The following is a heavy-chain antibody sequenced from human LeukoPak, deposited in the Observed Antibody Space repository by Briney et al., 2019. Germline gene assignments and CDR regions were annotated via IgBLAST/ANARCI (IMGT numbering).Heavy chain of an antibody. J-gene: IGHJ4*02. V-gene: IGHV3-23*01. CDR3: ATSTTSFDY. Sequence: GGSLRLSCAASGYTFDTYGMTWARQAPGKGLEWVSSISGSGYNTYYADFVKGRFTISRDNSKNTLYLQMDSLRAEDTAIYYCATSTTSFDYWGQGTLVTVSS. CDR1: GYTFDTYG. CDR2: ISGSGYNT. D-gene: IGHD1-14*01.